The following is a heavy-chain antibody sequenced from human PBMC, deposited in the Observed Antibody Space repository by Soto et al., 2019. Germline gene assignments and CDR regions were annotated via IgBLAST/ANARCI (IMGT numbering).Heavy chain of an antibody. V-gene: IGHV4-4*07. CDR1: GGPISSYY. CDR2: IYTSGST. Sequence: SETLSLTCTVSGGPISSYYWSWIRQPAGKGLEWIGRIYTSGSTNYNPSLKSRVTMSVDTSKNQFSLKLSSVTAADTAVYYCAGSTRKGVYYYYGMDVWGNGSKVTV. D-gene: IGHD5-12*01. J-gene: IGHJ6*04. CDR3: AGSTRKGVYYYYGMDV.